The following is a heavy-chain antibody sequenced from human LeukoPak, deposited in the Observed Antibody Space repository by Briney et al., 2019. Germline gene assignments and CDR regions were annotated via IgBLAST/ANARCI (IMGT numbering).Heavy chain of an antibody. CDR3: AKRYYDFPLDY. CDR2: ISHSGANT. V-gene: IGHV3-23*01. Sequence: QSGGSLRLSCAASGFTFSDSAMDWVRQAPGKGLEWVSLISHSGANTFYADSVKGRFTISRDNSKNTLYLQINNPRVEDTAVYYWAKRYYDFPLDYWGQGTLVTVSS. CDR1: GFTFSDSA. J-gene: IGHJ4*02. D-gene: IGHD3-3*01.